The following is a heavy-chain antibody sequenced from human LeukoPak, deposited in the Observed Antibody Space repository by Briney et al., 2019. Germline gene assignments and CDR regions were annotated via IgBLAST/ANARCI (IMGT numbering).Heavy chain of an antibody. D-gene: IGHD3-10*01. CDR2: IIPIFGTA. J-gene: IGHJ4*02. Sequence: SVKVSCKASGGTFSSYAISWVRQAPGQGLEWMGGIIPIFGTANYAQKFQGRVTITADESTSTAYMELSSLRSEDTAMYYCARESLLWFGESGEYYFDYWGQGTLVTVSS. CDR3: ARESLLWFGESGEYYFDY. V-gene: IGHV1-69*01. CDR1: GGTFSSYA.